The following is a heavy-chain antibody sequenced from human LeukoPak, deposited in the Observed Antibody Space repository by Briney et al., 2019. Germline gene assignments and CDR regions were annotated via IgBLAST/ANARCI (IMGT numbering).Heavy chain of an antibody. V-gene: IGHV1-46*01. D-gene: IGHD3-22*01. CDR1: GYTFTGYY. CDR2: INPSGGST. J-gene: IGHJ3*02. Sequence: ASVKVSCKASGYTFTGYYMHWVRQAPGQGLEWMGIINPSGGSTSYAQQFQGRVTMTRDTSTSTVYMELSSLRSEDTAVYSCARDRSYYYDSSGPIGTDAFDIWGQGTMVTVSS. CDR3: ARDRSYYYDSSGPIGTDAFDI.